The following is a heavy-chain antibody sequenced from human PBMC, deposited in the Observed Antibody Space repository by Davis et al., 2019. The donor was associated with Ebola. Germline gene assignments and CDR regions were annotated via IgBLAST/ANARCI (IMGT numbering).Heavy chain of an antibody. CDR3: ARGTRYDVGGGFDY. J-gene: IGHJ4*02. CDR2: MNTNSGNT. D-gene: IGHD3-3*01. Sequence: ASVQVSCNASGYTFTSYDINWVRQATGQGLEWMGWMNTNSGNTGYAQKFQGRVTMTRNTSISTAYMELSSLRSEDTAVYYCARGTRYDVGGGFDYWGQGTLVTVSS. CDR1: GYTFTSYD. V-gene: IGHV1-8*01.